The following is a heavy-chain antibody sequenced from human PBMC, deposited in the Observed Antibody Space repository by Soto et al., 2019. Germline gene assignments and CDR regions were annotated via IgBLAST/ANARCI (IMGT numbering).Heavy chain of an antibody. CDR1: GFSFSSAW. CDR2: MNEDGSER. Sequence: EVQLVESGGGLVQPWGSLRLSCAVSGFSFSSAWMTWIRQAPGKGLERVAIMNEDGSERYYVDSVKGRFTISRDNAKNALFLQMNSLGVEDTAVYCWARDRAYSSFDYWGQGSLVTVSS. V-gene: IGHV3-7*03. D-gene: IGHD4-4*01. CDR3: ARDRAYSSFDY. J-gene: IGHJ4*02.